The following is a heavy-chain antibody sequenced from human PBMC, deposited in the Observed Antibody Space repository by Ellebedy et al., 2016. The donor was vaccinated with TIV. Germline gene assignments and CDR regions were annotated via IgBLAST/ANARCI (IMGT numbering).Heavy chain of an antibody. CDR2: IYYSGST. CDR1: GGSISSGDYY. CDR3: ARVAPSPSWASRYPEY. V-gene: IGHV4-30-4*01. D-gene: IGHD5-12*01. J-gene: IGHJ4*02. Sequence: SETLSLTXTVSGGSISSGDYYWSWIRQPPGKGLEWIAYIYYSGSTYYNPSLNSRVIISVDMSNNQFSLELSSVTAADTAVYYCARVAPSPSWASRYPEYWGQGTLVTVSS.